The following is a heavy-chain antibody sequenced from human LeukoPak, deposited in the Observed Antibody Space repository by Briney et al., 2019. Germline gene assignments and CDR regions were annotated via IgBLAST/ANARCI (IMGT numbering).Heavy chain of an antibody. CDR3: AKLSYYGSGSYIY. Sequence: GGSLRLSCAASGFTFSSYAMSWVRQAPGKGLGWVSAISGSGGSTYYADSVKGRFTISRDNSKNTLYLQMNSLRAEDTAVYYCAKLSYYGSGSYIYWGQGTLVTVSS. CDR1: GFTFSSYA. D-gene: IGHD3-10*01. V-gene: IGHV3-23*01. CDR2: ISGSGGST. J-gene: IGHJ4*02.